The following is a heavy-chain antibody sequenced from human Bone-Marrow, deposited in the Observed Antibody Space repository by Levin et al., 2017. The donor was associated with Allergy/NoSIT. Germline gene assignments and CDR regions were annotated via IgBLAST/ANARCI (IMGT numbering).Heavy chain of an antibody. V-gene: IGHV4-59*08. CDR3: ARGQRFLEWGSWFDP. Sequence: SETLSLTCTVSGGSISSYYWSWIRQPPGKGLEWIGYIYYIGSTNYNPSLKSRVTISVDTSKNQFSLKLSSVTAADTAVYYCARGQRFLEWGSWFDPWGQGTLVTVSS. D-gene: IGHD3-3*01. J-gene: IGHJ5*02. CDR1: GGSISSYY. CDR2: IYYIGST.